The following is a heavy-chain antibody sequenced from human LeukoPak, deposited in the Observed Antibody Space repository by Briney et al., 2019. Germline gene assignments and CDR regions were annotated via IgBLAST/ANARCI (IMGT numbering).Heavy chain of an antibody. V-gene: IGHV1-69*13. CDR3: ARFSGWHLAYLDY. Sequence: SVKVSCTASGGTFSSYAISWVRQAPGQGLEWMGGIIPILGTANYAQKFQGRVTITADESTSTAYMELSSLRSEDTAVYYCARFSGWHLAYLDYWGQGTLVTVSS. CDR1: GGTFSSYA. J-gene: IGHJ4*02. D-gene: IGHD6-19*01. CDR2: IIPILGTA.